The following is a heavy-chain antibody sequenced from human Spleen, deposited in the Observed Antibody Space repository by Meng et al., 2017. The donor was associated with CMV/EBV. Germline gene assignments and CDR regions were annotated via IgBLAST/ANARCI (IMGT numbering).Heavy chain of an antibody. J-gene: IGHJ6*02. D-gene: IGHD4-11*01. V-gene: IGHV3-30*02. CDR3: AKALAVAMTTSSSDSSTMDV. CDR1: GFTFSSYG. CDR2: IRYDGNNK. Sequence: GESLKISCAASGFTFSSYGMHWVRQAPGKGLEWVAFIRYDGNNKYYADSVKGRFTISRDNSKNTLHLQMNSLRAEDTAVYYCAKALAVAMTTSSSDSSTMDVWGQGTTVTVSS.